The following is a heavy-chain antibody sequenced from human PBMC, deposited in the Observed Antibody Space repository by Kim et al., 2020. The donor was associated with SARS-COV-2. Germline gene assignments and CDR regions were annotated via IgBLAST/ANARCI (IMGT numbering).Heavy chain of an antibody. J-gene: IGHJ4*01. CDR2: ISSDGNTT. V-gene: IGHV3-30*03. CDR3: ARGEFAYSQAAATMDY. D-gene: IGHD2-21*01. Sequence: GGSLRLSCTASGFSFRSYSIHWVRQAPGKGLEWVANISSDGNTTFYADSVKGRFTISRDNSKNTLYLQMNSLRPEDTAVYYCARGEFAYSQAAATMDYWG. CDR1: GFSFRSYS.